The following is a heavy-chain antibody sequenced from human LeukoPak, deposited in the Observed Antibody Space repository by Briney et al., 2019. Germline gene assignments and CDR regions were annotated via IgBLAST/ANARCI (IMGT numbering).Heavy chain of an antibody. CDR3: ARGEYSGSPNWFDP. Sequence: SVKVSSKASGGTFSSYAISWVRQAPGQGLEWMGGIIPIFGTANYAQKFQGRVTITADESASTAYMELSSLRSEDTAVYYCARGEYSGSPNWFDPWGQGTLVTVSS. CDR2: IIPIFGTA. V-gene: IGHV1-69*13. D-gene: IGHD1-26*01. CDR1: GGTFSSYA. J-gene: IGHJ5*02.